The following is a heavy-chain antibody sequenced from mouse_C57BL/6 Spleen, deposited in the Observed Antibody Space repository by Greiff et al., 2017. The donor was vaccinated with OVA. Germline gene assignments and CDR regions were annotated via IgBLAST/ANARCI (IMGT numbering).Heavy chain of an antibody. CDR1: GYTFTSYW. V-gene: IGHV1-50*01. D-gene: IGHD1-1*01. Sequence: QVQLQQSGAELVKPGASVKLSCKASGYTFTSYWMQWVKQRPGQGLEWIGEIDPSDSYTNYNQKFKGKATLTVDTSSSTAYMQLSSLTSEDSAIYFCARGRYYYGSSETGAMDYWGQGTSVTVSS. CDR3: ARGRYYYGSSETGAMDY. J-gene: IGHJ4*01. CDR2: IDPSDSYT.